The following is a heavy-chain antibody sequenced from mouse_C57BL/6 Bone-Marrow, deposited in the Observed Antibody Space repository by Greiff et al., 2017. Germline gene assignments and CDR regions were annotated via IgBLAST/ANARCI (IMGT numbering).Heavy chain of an antibody. J-gene: IGHJ1*03. CDR3: AREGILYWYFDV. CDR2: ISYDGSN. V-gene: IGHV3-6*01. D-gene: IGHD1-1*01. Sequence: VQLQQSGPGLVKPSQSLSLTCSVTGYSITSGYYWNWIRQFPGNKLEWMGYISYDGSNKYNPSLKNRISITRDTSKNQFFLKLNSVTTEDTATYYCAREGILYWYFDVWGTGTTVTVSS. CDR1: GYSITSGYY.